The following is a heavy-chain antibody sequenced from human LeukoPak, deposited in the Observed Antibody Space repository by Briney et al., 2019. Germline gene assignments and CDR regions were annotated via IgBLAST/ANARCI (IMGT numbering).Heavy chain of an antibody. J-gene: IGHJ4*02. CDR3: ARARYDFGAKYFDY. Sequence: GGSLRLSCAASGFTFSSYSMNWVRQAPGKGLEWVSYISSSSSTIYYADSVKGRFTISRDNAKNSLYLQMNSLRAEDTAVYYCARARYDFGAKYFDYWGQGTLVTVSS. V-gene: IGHV3-48*01. D-gene: IGHD3-3*01. CDR1: GFTFSSYS. CDR2: ISSSSSTI.